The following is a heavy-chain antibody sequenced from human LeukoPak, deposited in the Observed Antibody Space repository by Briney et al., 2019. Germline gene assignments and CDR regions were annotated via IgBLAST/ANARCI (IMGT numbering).Heavy chain of an antibody. V-gene: IGHV4-61*09. CDR3: ARRPHNWGFDY. Sequence: SETLSLTCTVSGGSISSGGYYWSWIRQPPGKGLEWIGHLFNRGNTNYNPSLKGRVTISADMSKNHFSLRLTSVTAADTAVYYCARRPHNWGFDYWGQGALVTVSS. CDR1: GGSISSGGYY. D-gene: IGHD7-27*01. J-gene: IGHJ4*02. CDR2: LFNRGNT.